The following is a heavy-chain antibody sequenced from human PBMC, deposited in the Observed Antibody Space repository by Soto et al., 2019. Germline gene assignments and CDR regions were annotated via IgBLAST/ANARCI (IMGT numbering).Heavy chain of an antibody. CDR2: IGSVGGDT. J-gene: IGHJ3*02. D-gene: IGHD2-8*01. Sequence: QPGGSLRLSCAASGFTFRNFAMTWVRQAPGKRLEWVSTIGSVGGDTYYADSVKGRFTISRDDSKNTLSLQMNSLRAEDTAIYFCAKDMVNANSVWDPFDIWGQGTMVTVSS. V-gene: IGHV3-23*01. CDR1: GFTFRNFA. CDR3: AKDMVNANSVWDPFDI.